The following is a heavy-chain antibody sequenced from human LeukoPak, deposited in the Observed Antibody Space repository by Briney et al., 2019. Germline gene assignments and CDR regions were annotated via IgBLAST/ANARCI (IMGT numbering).Heavy chain of an antibody. CDR2: INHSGST. D-gene: IGHD3-22*01. J-gene: IGHJ4*02. V-gene: IGHV4-34*01. Sequence: PSETLSLTCAVYGGSFSGYYWSWIRQPPGKGLEWIGEINHSGSTNYNPSLKSRVTISVDTSKNQFSLKLSSVTAADTAVYYCARASWLLLSTFDYWGQGTLVTVSS. CDR3: ARASWLLLSTFDY. CDR1: GGSFSGYY.